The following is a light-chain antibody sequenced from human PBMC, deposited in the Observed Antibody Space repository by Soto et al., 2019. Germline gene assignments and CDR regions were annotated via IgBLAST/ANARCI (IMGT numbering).Light chain of an antibody. V-gene: IGKV2-28*01. Sequence: DIVMTQIPVSLPVTPGEPASISCQSSQSLLHSHGYNYMDWYLQKPGQSPQLXXYFGSYRASGVPDRFSGSGSGTDFTLTISRLEPEDFAVYYCQQYNTSPRTFGQGTKVDIK. CDR1: QSLLHSHGYNY. CDR2: FGS. CDR3: QQYNTSPRT. J-gene: IGKJ1*01.